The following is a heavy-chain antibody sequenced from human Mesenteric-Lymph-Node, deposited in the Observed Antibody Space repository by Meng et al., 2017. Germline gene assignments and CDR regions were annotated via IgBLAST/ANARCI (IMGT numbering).Heavy chain of an antibody. CDR1: GGSISSGSYY. D-gene: IGHD6-13*01. V-gene: IGHV4-61*10. Sequence: SETLSLTCTVSGGSISSGSYYWSWIRQPAGKGLEWIGEINHSGSTNYNPSLKSRVTISVDTSKNQFSLKLSSVTAADTAVYYCARDGIAAAGTGVRDAFDIWGQGTMVTVSS. J-gene: IGHJ3*02. CDR2: INHSGST. CDR3: ARDGIAAAGTGVRDAFDI.